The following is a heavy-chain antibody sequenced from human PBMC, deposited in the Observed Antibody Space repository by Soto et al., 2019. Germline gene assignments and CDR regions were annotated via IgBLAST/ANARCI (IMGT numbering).Heavy chain of an antibody. Sequence: SETRSHTCKVSGGSITGGVYYWIWVRQHPVKGLEWIGYTYYTGITYYNPSLKGRVTISLDTYGSHFSLSLTSVTAADTAIYYCARGGSTWYGDNWLDPWGPGTLVTVSS. CDR3: ARGGSTWYGDNWLDP. J-gene: IGHJ5*02. D-gene: IGHD6-13*01. CDR1: GGSITGGVYY. V-gene: IGHV4-31*03. CDR2: TYYTGIT.